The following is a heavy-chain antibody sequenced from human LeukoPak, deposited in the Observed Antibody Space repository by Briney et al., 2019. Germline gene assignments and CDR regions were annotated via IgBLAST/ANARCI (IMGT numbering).Heavy chain of an antibody. CDR2: TINKGPTYTA. V-gene: IGHV3-72*01. CDR1: GLTFSDHF. D-gene: IGHD6-6*01. Sequence: GGSLRLSCAASGLTFSDHFLDWVRQAPGKGLEWVGRTINKGPTYTAEYAASVKGRFTISRDGSANSLFLQVNSLKIEDTAVYYCALSLASRWDAYDYWGLGTLVTVSS. J-gene: IGHJ4*02. CDR3: ALSLASRWDAYDY.